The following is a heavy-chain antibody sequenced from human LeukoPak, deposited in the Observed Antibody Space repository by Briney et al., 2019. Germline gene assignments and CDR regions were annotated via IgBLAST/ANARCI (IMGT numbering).Heavy chain of an antibody. CDR2: INPNSGST. Sequence: ASVKVSCKASGYTFTSYGISWVRQAPGQGLEWMGWINPNSGSTNYAQKFQGRVTMTRDTSISTAYLQWSSLKASDTAMYYCARLSTGVAAFDIWGQGTMVTVSS. CDR3: ARLSTGVAAFDI. D-gene: IGHD1-14*01. V-gene: IGHV1-2*02. CDR1: GYTFTSYG. J-gene: IGHJ3*02.